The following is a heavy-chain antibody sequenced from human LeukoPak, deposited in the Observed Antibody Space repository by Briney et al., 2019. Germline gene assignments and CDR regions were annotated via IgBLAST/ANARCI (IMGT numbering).Heavy chain of an antibody. Sequence: GGSLRLSCAASGFTVSSNYMSWVRQAPGKGLEWVSVIYSGGSTYYADSVKGRFTISRDNSKNTLYLQMNSLRAEDTAVYYCAREDKGEYYYDSSGYYDYAFDIWGQGTMVTVSS. V-gene: IGHV3-53*01. CDR1: GFTVSSNY. D-gene: IGHD3-22*01. CDR3: AREDKGEYYYDSSGYYDYAFDI. J-gene: IGHJ3*02. CDR2: IYSGGST.